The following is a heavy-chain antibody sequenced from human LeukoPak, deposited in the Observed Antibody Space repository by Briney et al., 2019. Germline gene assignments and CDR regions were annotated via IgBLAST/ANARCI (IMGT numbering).Heavy chain of an antibody. CDR1: GYTFTGYY. D-gene: IGHD3-3*01. J-gene: IGHJ4*02. Sequence: ASVKVSCKASGYTFTGYYMHWVRQAPGQGLEWMGRINPNSGGTNYAQKFQGRVTMTRDTSISTAYMELSRLRSDNTAVYYCACDDFWSGYYNWGQGTLVTVSS. V-gene: IGHV1-2*06. CDR2: INPNSGGT. CDR3: ACDDFWSGYYN.